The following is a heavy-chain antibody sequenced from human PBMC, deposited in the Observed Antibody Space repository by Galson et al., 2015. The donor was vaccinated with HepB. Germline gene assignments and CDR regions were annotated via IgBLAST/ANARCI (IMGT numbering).Heavy chain of an antibody. V-gene: IGHV3-9*01. CDR2: IDWKSNSI. D-gene: IGHD2-15*01. CDR3: AKGGGRSGNYYIDY. J-gene: IGHJ4*02. Sequence: CAASGFTFEDLGMHWVRQAPGKGLEWVSGIDWKSNSIGYADSVKGRFTISRDNAENSLYLQMNSLRGDDTALYFCAKGGGRSGNYYIDYWGQGTLVTVSS. CDR1: GFTFEDLG.